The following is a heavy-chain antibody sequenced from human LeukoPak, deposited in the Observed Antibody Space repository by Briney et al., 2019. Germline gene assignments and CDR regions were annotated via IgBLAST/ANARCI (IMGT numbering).Heavy chain of an antibody. V-gene: IGHV4-39*01. Sequence: PSETLSLTCTVPVGSIISSSYYWGWIRLPPGKWLGWHRSIYYSGSTYYNPSLKSRVTISVDTSKNQFSLKLSSVTAADTAVYYCARQAELELDYYYYYMDVWGKGTTVTVSS. CDR3: ARQAELELDYYYYYMDV. CDR1: VGSIISSSYY. J-gene: IGHJ6*03. D-gene: IGHD1-7*01. CDR2: IYYSGST.